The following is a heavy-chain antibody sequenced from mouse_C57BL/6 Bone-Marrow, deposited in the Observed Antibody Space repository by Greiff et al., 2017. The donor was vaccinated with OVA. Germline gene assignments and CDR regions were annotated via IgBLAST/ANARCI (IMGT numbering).Heavy chain of an antibody. CDR3: ARHGSSPPYAMDY. D-gene: IGHD1-1*01. V-gene: IGHV1-61*01. CDR2: IYPSDSDT. J-gene: IGHJ4*01. CDR1: GYTFTSYW. Sequence: VQLQQPGAELVRPGSSVKLSCKASGYTFTSYWMDWVKQRPGQGLEWIGNIYPSDSDTPYNQKFKDKATLTVDKSSSTAYMQLSSLTSEDSAVYYCARHGSSPPYAMDYWGQGTSVTVSS.